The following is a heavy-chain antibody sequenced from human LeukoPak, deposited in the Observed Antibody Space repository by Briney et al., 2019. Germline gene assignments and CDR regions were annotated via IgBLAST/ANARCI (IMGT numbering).Heavy chain of an antibody. D-gene: IGHD6-13*01. J-gene: IGHJ4*02. Sequence: SVKVSCKASGGTFSSYAISWVRPAPGQGLEWMGRIIPILGIANYAQKFQCRVKITADKSTSTAYMELSRLRSEDTAVYYCASSSAIGWYQLPIPDGIAAAGNLDYWGQGTLVTVSS. V-gene: IGHV1-69*04. CDR2: IIPILGIA. CDR1: GGTFSSYA. CDR3: ASSSAIGWYQLPIPDGIAAAGNLDY.